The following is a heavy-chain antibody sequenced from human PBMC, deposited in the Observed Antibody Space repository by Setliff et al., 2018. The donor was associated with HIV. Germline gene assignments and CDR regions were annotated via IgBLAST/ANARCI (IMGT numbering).Heavy chain of an antibody. Sequence: PSETLSITCTVSGGSISSGGYYWSWIRQHPGKGLEWIGSIYYSGITYYNPSLKSRVTISVDTSKNQFSLKLSSVTAADTAVYYCARGTVVTPAGHYYYMDVWGKGTTVTVSS. CDR3: ARGTVVTPAGHYYYMDV. CDR2: IYYSGIT. D-gene: IGHD2-21*02. CDR1: GGSISSGGYY. V-gene: IGHV4-31*03. J-gene: IGHJ6*03.